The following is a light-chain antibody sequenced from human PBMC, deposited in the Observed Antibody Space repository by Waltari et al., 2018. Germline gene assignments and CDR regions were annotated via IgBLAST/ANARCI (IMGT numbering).Light chain of an antibody. CDR1: NSDVGNYNL. V-gene: IGLV2-23*01. J-gene: IGLJ1*01. CDR2: ETT. Sequence: QSALTQPAAVSGSPGQSITISCAGSNSDVGNYNLVSWYQQHPGEAPTLLIFETTKRPSGVSDRFSGSRSGNTASLTISGLQAEDEAEYSCCAYAGSSIYVFGSGTRVTVL. CDR3: CAYAGSSIYV.